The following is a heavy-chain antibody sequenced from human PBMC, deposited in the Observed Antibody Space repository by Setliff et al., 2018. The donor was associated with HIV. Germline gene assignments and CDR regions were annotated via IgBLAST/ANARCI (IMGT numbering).Heavy chain of an antibody. CDR2: INPNSGGT. CDR1: GYTFTGYL. CDR3: ATKVHCTNGVCLDAFDT. Sequence: ASVKVSCKASGYTFTGYLIHWVRQAPGQGLEWMGRINPNSGGTNYAQKFQGRVTMTRDTSISTAHMELSRLRSDDTAVYYCATKVHCTNGVCLDAFDTWGQGTMVT. J-gene: IGHJ3*02. V-gene: IGHV1-2*06. D-gene: IGHD2-8*01.